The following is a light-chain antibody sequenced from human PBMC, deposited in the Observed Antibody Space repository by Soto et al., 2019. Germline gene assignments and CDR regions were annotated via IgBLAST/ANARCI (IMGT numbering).Light chain of an antibody. V-gene: IGLV2-14*01. CDR1: SSDVGGYNY. CDR2: EVS. CDR3: SSYTSSSTLDV. Sequence: QSVLTQPASVSGSPGQSITISCTGTSSDVGGYNYVSWYQQHPGKAPKLMIYEVSNRSSGVSNRFSGSKSGNTASLTISGLQAEDEADDYCSSYTSSSTLDVFGTGTKVTVL. J-gene: IGLJ1*01.